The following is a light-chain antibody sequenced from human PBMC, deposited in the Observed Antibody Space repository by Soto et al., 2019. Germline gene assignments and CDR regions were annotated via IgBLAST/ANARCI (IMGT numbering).Light chain of an antibody. V-gene: IGLV2-18*01. Sequence: SALTQPPSVSGSPGQSVTISCTVTSSDVGDYEHVSWYQLAPGTAPKLLISDVINRPSGVPDRFSGSKSGNTPSLTISGLQAEDEADYYCGLFTSSATWVFGGGTKVTVL. CDR3: GLFTSSATWV. CDR2: DVI. CDR1: SSDVGDYEH. J-gene: IGLJ3*02.